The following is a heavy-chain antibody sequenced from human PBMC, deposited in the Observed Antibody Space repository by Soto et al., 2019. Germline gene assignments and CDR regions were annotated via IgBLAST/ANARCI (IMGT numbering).Heavy chain of an antibody. J-gene: IGHJ4*02. V-gene: IGHV4-38-2*02. CDR1: GYSISSGYY. Sequence: PSETLSLTCAVSGYSISSGYYWGWIRQPPGKGLEWIGSIYHSGSTYYNPSLKSRVTISVDTSKNQFSLKLSPVTAADTAVYYCARDYSSGWYNDFDYWGQGTLVTVSS. CDR2: IYHSGST. D-gene: IGHD6-19*01. CDR3: ARDYSSGWYNDFDY.